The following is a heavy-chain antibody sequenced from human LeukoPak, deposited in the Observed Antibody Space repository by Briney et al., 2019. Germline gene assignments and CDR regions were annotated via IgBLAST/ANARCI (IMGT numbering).Heavy chain of an antibody. CDR3: AKGGGYEAQYYYYYLDV. CDR1: GFTFSSYG. Sequence: GGSLRLSCAASGFTFSSYGIHWVRQAPGKGLEWVAFIRYDGSNKYYADSVKGRFTISRDNSKNTLYLQMKSLRAEDTAVYYCAKGGGYEAQYYYYYLDVWGKGTTVTISS. D-gene: IGHD5-12*01. J-gene: IGHJ6*03. V-gene: IGHV3-30*02. CDR2: IRYDGSNK.